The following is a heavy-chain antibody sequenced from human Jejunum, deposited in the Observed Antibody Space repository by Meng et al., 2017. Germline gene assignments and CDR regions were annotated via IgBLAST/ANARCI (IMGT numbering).Heavy chain of an antibody. CDR1: GGSTSSTDW. CDR2: IYNSGRT. CDR3: VRGVGDIRVGFDY. Sequence: VHLQESGPGLVKPSGTPSLTCEVFGGSTSSTDWWDLLRQPPGKGLEWIGEIYNSGRTNFNPSLESRVTISVDESKNQFSLTLNSVTAADTAVYYCVRGVGDIRVGFDYWGQGILVTVSS. J-gene: IGHJ4*02. D-gene: IGHD5-12*01. V-gene: IGHV4-4*02.